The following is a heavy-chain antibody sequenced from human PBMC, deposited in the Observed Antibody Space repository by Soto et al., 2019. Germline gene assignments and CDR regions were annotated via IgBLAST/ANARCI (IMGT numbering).Heavy chain of an antibody. Sequence: GGSLRLSCAASGFTFNNNYMSWVRQAPGKGLEWVSIIYPGYSTYYTDSVKGRFTISRDNSKNTLYLQMNSLGAEDTAVYYCARAGTSSSWNYFNNWGQGTLVTVSS. D-gene: IGHD6-13*01. J-gene: IGHJ4*02. CDR2: IYPGYST. CDR1: GFTFNNNY. V-gene: IGHV3-53*01. CDR3: ARAGTSSSWNYFNN.